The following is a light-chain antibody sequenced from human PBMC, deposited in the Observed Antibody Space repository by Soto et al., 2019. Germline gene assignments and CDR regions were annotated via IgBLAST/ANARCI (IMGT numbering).Light chain of an antibody. CDR3: QQYVHWPPGT. CDR1: QSISSN. J-gene: IGKJ1*01. CDR2: RTS. V-gene: IGKV3-15*01. Sequence: EIVMTQSPATLSVSPGERATLSCRASQSISSNLAWYQQKPGQAPRLLMFRTSSRATGFPARFSGSGSGTEFNLTISSLQSEDFGVYYCQQYVHWPPGTFGQGTTVDIK.